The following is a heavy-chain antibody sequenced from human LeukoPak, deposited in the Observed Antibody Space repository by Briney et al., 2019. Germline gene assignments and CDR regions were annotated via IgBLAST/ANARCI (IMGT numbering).Heavy chain of an antibody. J-gene: IGHJ4*02. CDR1: GFTFSNYA. V-gene: IGHV3-23*01. CDR3: TRDRSGQD. D-gene: IGHD1-1*01. Sequence: PGGSLRLSCAASGFTFSNYAMSWVRQAPGKGLEWVSAISASGGSTYYADSVKGRFTISRDNSKNTVYLQMDSLRAEDTAVYYCTRDRSGQDWGQGTLVTVSS. CDR2: ISASGGST.